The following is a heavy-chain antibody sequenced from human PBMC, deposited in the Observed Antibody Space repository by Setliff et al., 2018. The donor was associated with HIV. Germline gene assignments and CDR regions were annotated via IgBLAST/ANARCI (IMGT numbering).Heavy chain of an antibody. J-gene: IGHJ4*02. CDR1: GFTFTSYS. V-gene: IGHV3-30*03. D-gene: IGHD1-26*01. CDR3: ARARFSGSYYEGYFDS. CDR2: ISYDGSTT. Sequence: LSCAASGFTFTSYSMHWVRQAPGKGLEWLALISYDGSTTYYADSLKGRFTISRDNSKKTLYLQMKSLRGDDSAVYFCARARFSGSYYEGYFDSWGQGTRVTVSS.